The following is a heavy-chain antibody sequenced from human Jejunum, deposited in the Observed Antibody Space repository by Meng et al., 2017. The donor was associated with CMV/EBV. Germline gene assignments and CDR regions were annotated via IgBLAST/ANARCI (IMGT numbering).Heavy chain of an antibody. V-gene: IGHV4-61*02. CDR3: AREGRDFWSGTLPLDP. CDR2: ISISGSP. J-gene: IGHJ5*02. Sequence: SGSALVTSSPTLSLSVPSSGDSLSRCSYSWRLIRQRAGKGLVWIGRISISGSPTYNPSLQSRVTISLDTSKNQFSLKLSSVTAADTAVYYCAREGRDFWSGTLPLDPWGQGTLVTVSS. CDR1: GDSLSRCSYS. D-gene: IGHD3-3*01.